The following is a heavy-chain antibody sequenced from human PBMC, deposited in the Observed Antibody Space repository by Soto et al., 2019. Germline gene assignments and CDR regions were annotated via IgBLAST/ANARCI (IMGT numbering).Heavy chain of an antibody. V-gene: IGHV3-21*01. CDR2: ITGGSGYI. D-gene: IGHD6-6*01. CDR3: ARDRAVRKENGMDV. CDR1: GFTFSTYT. J-gene: IGHJ6*02. Sequence: EVQLVESGRGLVKPGGSLGLSCVVSGFTFSTYTMNWVRQAPGKGLEWVSSITGGSGYIYYADSVKGRFTISRDNAKNSLYLQMDSLRAEDSAVYYCARDRAVRKENGMDVWGQGTTVTVSS.